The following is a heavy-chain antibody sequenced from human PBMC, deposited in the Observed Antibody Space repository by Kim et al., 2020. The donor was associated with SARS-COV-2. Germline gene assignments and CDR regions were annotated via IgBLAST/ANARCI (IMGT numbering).Heavy chain of an antibody. CDR1: GGSISSGGYS. V-gene: IGHV4-30-2*01. J-gene: IGHJ4*02. Sequence: SETLSLTCAVSGGSISSGGYSWSWIRQPPGKGLEWIGYIYHSGSTYYNPSLKSRVTISVDRSKNQFSLKLSSVTAADTAVYYCARERGYGEPTGIDYWGQGTLVTVSS. CDR3: ARERGYGEPTGIDY. CDR2: IYHSGST. D-gene: IGHD4-17*01.